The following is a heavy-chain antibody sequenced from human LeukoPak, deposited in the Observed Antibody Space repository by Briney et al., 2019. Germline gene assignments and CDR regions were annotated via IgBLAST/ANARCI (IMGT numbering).Heavy chain of an antibody. Sequence: GASVKVSCKASGYTFTGYYMHWVRQAPGQGPEWMGWINPNSGGTNYAQKFQGRVTMTRDTSISTAYMELSRLRSDDTAVYYCARREYSSSWFFDYWGQGTLVTVSS. CDR3: ARREYSSSWFFDY. D-gene: IGHD6-13*01. V-gene: IGHV1-2*02. J-gene: IGHJ4*02. CDR2: INPNSGGT. CDR1: GYTFTGYY.